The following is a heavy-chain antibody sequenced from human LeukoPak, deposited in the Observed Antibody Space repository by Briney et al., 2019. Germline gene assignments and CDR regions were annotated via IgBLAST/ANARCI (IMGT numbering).Heavy chain of an antibody. J-gene: IGHJ4*02. CDR3: ARESYDFWSGYYGATSY. CDR2: IWYDGSNK. D-gene: IGHD3-3*01. Sequence: GRSLRLSCAASGFTFSSYGMHWVRQAPGKGLEWVAVIWYDGSNKYYADSVKGRFTISRDNSKNTLYLQMNSLRAEDTAVYYCARESYDFWSGYYGATSYWGQGTLVTVSS. V-gene: IGHV3-33*01. CDR1: GFTFSSYG.